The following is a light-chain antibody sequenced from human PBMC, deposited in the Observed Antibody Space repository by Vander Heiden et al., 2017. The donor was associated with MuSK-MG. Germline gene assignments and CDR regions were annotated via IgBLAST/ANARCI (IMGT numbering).Light chain of an antibody. V-gene: IGLV2-23*02. CDR2: EVS. J-gene: IGLJ2*01. Sequence: QSALTQPASVSGSPGQSITISCTGTSSDVGSYNLVSWYQQHPGKAPKLMIYEVSRRPSGVSTRFSGSKSGNTASLTVSGRQAEDEADYYCSSYAGSNNLIFGGGTKLTVL. CDR1: SSDVGSYNL. CDR3: SSYAGSNNLI.